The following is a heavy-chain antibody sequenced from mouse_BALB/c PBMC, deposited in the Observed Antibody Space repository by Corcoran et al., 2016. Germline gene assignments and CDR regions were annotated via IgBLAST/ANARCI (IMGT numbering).Heavy chain of an antibody. CDR1: GYTFTNYG. CDR3: ARFSYPGSGAWCFDV. D-gene: IGHD1-1*01. J-gene: IGHJ1*01. V-gene: IGHV9-3-1*01. CDR2: INTYTGEP. Sequence: QIQLVQSGPELKKPGETVKISCKASGYTFTNYGMNWVKQAPGKGLKWMGWINTYTGEPTYADDFKGRFAFSLETSASTAYLQINNLKNEDTATYFGARFSYPGSGAWCFDVWGAGTTVTVSS.